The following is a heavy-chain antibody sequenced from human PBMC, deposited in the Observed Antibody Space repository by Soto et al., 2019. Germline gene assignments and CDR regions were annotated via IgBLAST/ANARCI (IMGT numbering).Heavy chain of an antibody. V-gene: IGHV4-30-2*01. CDR2: IYHSGST. CDR1: GGSISSGGYS. CDR3: ASRPSGSGFDP. D-gene: IGHD1-26*01. Sequence: QLQLQESGSGLVKPSQTLCLTCAVSGGSISSGGYSWIWIRQPPGKGLEWIGYIYHSGSTYYSPSLKSRVTISVDRSKNQFSLKLSSVTAADTAVYYCASRPSGSGFDPWGQGTLVTVSS. J-gene: IGHJ5*02.